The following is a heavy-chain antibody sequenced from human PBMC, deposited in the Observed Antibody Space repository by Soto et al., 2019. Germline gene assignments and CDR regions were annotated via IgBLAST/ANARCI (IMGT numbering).Heavy chain of an antibody. CDR1: NGSFSVYY. D-gene: IGHD2-2*01. CDR3: ARDSTRRGACDI. J-gene: IGHJ3*02. Sequence: SETLSLTCAVYNGSFSVYYWTWIRQPPGTGLEWIGEINHSGSTNYNPSLKSRVTISVDTSKNQFSLKLSSVTAADTAVYYCARDSTRRGACDIWGQGTMVTVSS. V-gene: IGHV4-34*01. CDR2: INHSGST.